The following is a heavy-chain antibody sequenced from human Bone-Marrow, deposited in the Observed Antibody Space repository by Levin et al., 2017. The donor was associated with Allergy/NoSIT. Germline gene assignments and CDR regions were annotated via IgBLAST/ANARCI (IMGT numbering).Heavy chain of an antibody. CDR1: DSTANNYA. D-gene: IGHD5-12*01. V-gene: IGHV3-23*01. J-gene: IGHJ4*02. Sequence: GESLKISCAASDSTANNYAMAWVRQAPEKGLEWVAAITGGGDTTYYTDSVEGRFTIARDNSKNRLHLQMNSLRPEDTAVYYCTLRLPSSGYTFVVWGQGTLVAVSS. CDR2: ITGGGDTT. CDR3: TLRLPSSGYTFVV.